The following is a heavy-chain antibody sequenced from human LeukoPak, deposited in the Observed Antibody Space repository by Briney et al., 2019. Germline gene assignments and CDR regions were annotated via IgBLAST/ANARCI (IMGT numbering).Heavy chain of an antibody. CDR3: ASGPTVTQPPTNYMDV. Sequence: GGSLRLSCAASGFTFSSYWMSWVRQAPGKGLEWVANIKQDGSEKYYVDSVKGRFTISRDNAKNSLYLQMNSLRAEDTAVYYCASGPTVTQPPTNYMDVWGKGTTVTVSS. CDR1: GFTFSSYW. CDR2: IKQDGSEK. J-gene: IGHJ6*03. V-gene: IGHV3-7*01. D-gene: IGHD4-17*01.